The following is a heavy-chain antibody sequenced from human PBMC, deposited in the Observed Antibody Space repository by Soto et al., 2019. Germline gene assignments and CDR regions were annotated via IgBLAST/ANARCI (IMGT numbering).Heavy chain of an antibody. CDR3: AKDMWGSYYKGYSGMDV. Sequence: EVQLLESGGGLVQPGGSLRLSCAASGFTFSSYAMSWVRQAPGKGLEWVSVISGSGGSTYSADSVKGRFTISRDNYKNTLYLQMTRLRAEDTAVYYCAKDMWGSYYKGYSGMDVWGQGTTVTVSS. D-gene: IGHD3-10*01. J-gene: IGHJ6*02. CDR1: GFTFSSYA. CDR2: ISGSGGST. V-gene: IGHV3-23*01.